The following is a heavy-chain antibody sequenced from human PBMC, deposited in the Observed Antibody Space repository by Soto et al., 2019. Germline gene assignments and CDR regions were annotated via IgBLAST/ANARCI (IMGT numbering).Heavy chain of an antibody. D-gene: IGHD6-19*01. Sequence: EVQLVESGGGSVQPGGSLRLSCAASGFTFSTFSMNWVRQAPGRGLEWISYISGGGRPISYADSVEGRFTISRDNAKNSLYLQMDSLSGEDTAVYYCARDLGCAFDSWGQGTLVTVSS. CDR3: ARDLGCAFDS. CDR1: GFTFSTFS. V-gene: IGHV3-48*04. CDR2: ISGGGRPI. J-gene: IGHJ4*02.